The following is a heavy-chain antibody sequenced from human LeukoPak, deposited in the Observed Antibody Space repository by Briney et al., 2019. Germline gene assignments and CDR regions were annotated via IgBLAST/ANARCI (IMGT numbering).Heavy chain of an antibody. CDR2: LSSDGNSA. Sequence: GGSLRLSCAASGFTVSSNYMSWVRQAPGKGLVWVSRLSSDGNSANYADSVKGRFTISRDNAKNTLYLQMNSLRAEDTAVYYCARGYGSYQDYWGQGTLVTVSS. J-gene: IGHJ4*02. V-gene: IGHV3-74*01. D-gene: IGHD1-26*01. CDR1: GFTVSSNY. CDR3: ARGYGSYQDY.